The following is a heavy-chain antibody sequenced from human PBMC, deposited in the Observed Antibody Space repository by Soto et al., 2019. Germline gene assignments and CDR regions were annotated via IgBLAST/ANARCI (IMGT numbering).Heavy chain of an antibody. Sequence: EVQLVESGGGLVQPGGSLRLSCVVSGFTFSDHYMDWVRQAPGKGLEWVGRIRNKAKTYTTDYAASVKGRLTISRDDSKNSLYLQMNSLKAEDTAVYYCVTPGPGGHAFDYWGQGTLVTVSS. D-gene: IGHD2-15*01. V-gene: IGHV3-72*01. CDR3: VTPGPGGHAFDY. CDR2: IRNKAKTYTT. J-gene: IGHJ4*02. CDR1: GFTFSDHY.